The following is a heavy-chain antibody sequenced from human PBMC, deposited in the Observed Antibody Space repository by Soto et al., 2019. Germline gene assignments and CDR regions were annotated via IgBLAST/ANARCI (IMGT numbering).Heavy chain of an antibody. CDR1: GFSFSTYA. CDR3: ARDSPGYGRFEY. D-gene: IGHD2-2*03. J-gene: IGHJ4*02. CDR2: VSYDGCHK. V-gene: IGHV3-30-3*01. Sequence: QVQLVESGGGVVQPGNSLRLSCAASGFSFSTYAMDWVRQAPGKGLEWVAVVSYDGCHKYYADSAKGGFTISRDNSKNTLYLQVRSLSAEDRAVYLCARDSPGYGRFEYWGQGTLVAVAA.